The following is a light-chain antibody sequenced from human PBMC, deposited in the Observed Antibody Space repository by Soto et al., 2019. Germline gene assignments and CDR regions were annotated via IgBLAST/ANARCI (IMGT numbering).Light chain of an antibody. V-gene: IGKV3-20*01. Sequence: EIVLTQSPGTLSLSPGDSATLSCRASQTVTNNYLAWYQQKPGQAPRLLISGASIRAPGIPDRFSGSGSGTDFTLTISRLEPEDFAVYYCQQYGSSPITFGQGTRLEIK. CDR3: QQYGSSPIT. CDR1: QTVTNNY. CDR2: GAS. J-gene: IGKJ5*01.